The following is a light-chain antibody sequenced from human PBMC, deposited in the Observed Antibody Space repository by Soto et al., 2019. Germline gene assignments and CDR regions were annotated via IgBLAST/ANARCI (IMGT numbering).Light chain of an antibody. J-gene: IGKJ1*01. CDR2: GAS. V-gene: IGKV3-20*01. CDR1: KSVSSSS. CDR3: QQYGDSPDTDRWT. Sequence: EIVLTQSPGTLSLSPGERASLSCRASKSVSSSSLAWYQQKPGQPPRLLIYGASSRATGIPDRFSGSGSGKDFTLTISRLEPEDFAVYFCQQYGDSPDTDRWTFGPGTKVEIK.